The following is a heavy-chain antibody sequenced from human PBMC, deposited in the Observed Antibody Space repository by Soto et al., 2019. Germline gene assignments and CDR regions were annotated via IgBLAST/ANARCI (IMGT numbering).Heavy chain of an antibody. V-gene: IGHV1-2*02. Sequence: ASVKVSCKASGYTFTGYFMHWVRQAPGQGLEWMGWINPYSGGADYAQSFQGRVTMTRDTSISTVYMELSRLRFDDTAVYYCARVIRGAYYNSPLDTWGQGTVVTV. CDR2: INPYSGGA. CDR3: ARVIRGAYYNSPLDT. D-gene: IGHD3-10*01. J-gene: IGHJ5*02. CDR1: GYTFTGYF.